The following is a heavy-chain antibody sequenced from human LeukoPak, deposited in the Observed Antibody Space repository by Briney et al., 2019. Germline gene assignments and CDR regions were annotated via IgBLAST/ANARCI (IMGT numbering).Heavy chain of an antibody. J-gene: IGHJ4*02. V-gene: IGHV3-30*03. Sequence: GGSLRLSCAASGFTFSSYGMHWVRQAPGKGLEWVAVISYDGSNKYYADSVKGRFTISRDNSKNTLYLQMNSLRAEDTAVYYCARQPSMVRGVLDYWGQGTLVTVSS. CDR3: ARQPSMVRGVLDY. CDR2: ISYDGSNK. CDR1: GFTFSSYG. D-gene: IGHD3-10*01.